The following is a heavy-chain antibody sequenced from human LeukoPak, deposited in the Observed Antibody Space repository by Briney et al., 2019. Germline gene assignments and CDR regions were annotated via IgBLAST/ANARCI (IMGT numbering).Heavy chain of an antibody. CDR1: GGSISSYY. J-gene: IGHJ4*02. V-gene: IGHV4-59*01. Sequence: PSETLSLTRTVSGGSISSYYWSWIQQPPGKGLEWIGYIYYSGSTNYNPSLKSRVTISVDTSKNQFSLKLSSVTAADTAVYYCARGVYGDHLFDYWGQGTLVTVSS. CDR3: ARGVYGDHLFDY. CDR2: IYYSGST. D-gene: IGHD4-17*01.